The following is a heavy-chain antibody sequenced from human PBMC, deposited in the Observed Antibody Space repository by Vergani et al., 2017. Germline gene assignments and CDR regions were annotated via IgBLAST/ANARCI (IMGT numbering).Heavy chain of an antibody. Sequence: VQLVQSGAEVKKPGASVKVSCKASGYTFTSYGISWVRQAPGQGLEWMGWISAYNGNTNYAQKLQGRVTMTTDTSTSTAYMELGSLRSDDTAVYYCAREFYYDLWSGLWPDGSPNPAFDIWGQGTMVTVSS. V-gene: IGHV1-18*01. CDR3: AREFYYDLWSGLWPDGSPNPAFDI. CDR2: ISAYNGNT. CDR1: GYTFTSYG. D-gene: IGHD3-3*01. J-gene: IGHJ3*02.